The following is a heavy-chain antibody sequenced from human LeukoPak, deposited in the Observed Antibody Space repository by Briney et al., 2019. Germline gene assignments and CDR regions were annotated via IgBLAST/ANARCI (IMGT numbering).Heavy chain of an antibody. D-gene: IGHD3-10*01. V-gene: IGHV4-30-4*01. J-gene: IGHJ4*02. CDR2: IYYSGST. CDR3: ASGVLWFGELLSQFDY. CDR1: GGSISSGDYY. Sequence: SQTLSLTCTVSGGSISSGDYYWSWIRQPPGKTLEWIVYIYYSGSTYYNPSLKSRVTISVDTSKNQFSLKLSAVTAADTAVYYCASGVLWFGELLSQFDYWGQGTLVTVSS.